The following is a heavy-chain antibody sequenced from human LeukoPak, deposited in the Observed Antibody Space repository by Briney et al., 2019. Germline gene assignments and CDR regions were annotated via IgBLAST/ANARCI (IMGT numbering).Heavy chain of an antibody. J-gene: IGHJ4*02. CDR3: ARGPPGGLRFLEWSSPLDY. Sequence: ASVKVSCKASGYTFTSYYMHWVRQAPGQGLEWMGIINPSGGSTSYAQKFQGRVTMTRDTSISTAYMELSRLRSDDTAMYYCARGPPGGLRFLEWSSPLDYWGQGTLVTVSS. D-gene: IGHD3-3*01. V-gene: IGHV1-46*01. CDR2: INPSGGST. CDR1: GYTFTSYY.